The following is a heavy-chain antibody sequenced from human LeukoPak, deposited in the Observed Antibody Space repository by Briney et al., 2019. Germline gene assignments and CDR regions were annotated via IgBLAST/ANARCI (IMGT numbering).Heavy chain of an antibody. J-gene: IGHJ3*01. V-gene: IGHV3-53*05. Sequence: GGSLRLSCAASGFTVSNNYMSWVRQAPGKGLEWVSVVYGGGSTYYADSVKGRFIISRDNSKNSLYLQMNSLRTEDTAVYYCAKANPLIVGARAGGPINFWGQGTMVTVSS. CDR1: GFTVSNNY. D-gene: IGHD1-26*01. CDR2: VYGGGST. CDR3: AKANPLIVGARAGGPINF.